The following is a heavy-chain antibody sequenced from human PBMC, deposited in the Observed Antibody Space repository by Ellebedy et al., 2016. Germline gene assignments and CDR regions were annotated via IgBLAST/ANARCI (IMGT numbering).Heavy chain of an antibody. Sequence: GGSLRLXXAASGFTFSSYSMNWVRQAPGKGLEWVSSISSSSSYIYYADSVKGRFTISRDNAKNSLYLQMNSLRDEDTAVYYCARDSWEVPAFSYYYYMDVWGKGTTVTVSS. D-gene: IGHD2-2*01. CDR2: ISSSSSYI. V-gene: IGHV3-21*01. CDR3: ARDSWEVPAFSYYYYMDV. CDR1: GFTFSSYS. J-gene: IGHJ6*03.